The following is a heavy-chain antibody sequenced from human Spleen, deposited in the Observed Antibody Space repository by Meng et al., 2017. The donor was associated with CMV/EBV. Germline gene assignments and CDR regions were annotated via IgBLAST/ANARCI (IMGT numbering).Heavy chain of an antibody. CDR1: GGSFSGYY. CDR3: ARDTTLLRFLEWSSIGMDV. D-gene: IGHD3-3*01. Sequence: SETLSLTCTVYGGSFSGYYWSWIRQPPGKGLEWIGEINHSGSTNYNPSLKSRVTISVDTSKNQFSLKLSSVTAADTAVYYCARDTTLLRFLEWSSIGMDVWGQGTTVTV. J-gene: IGHJ6*02. V-gene: IGHV4-34*01. CDR2: INHSGST.